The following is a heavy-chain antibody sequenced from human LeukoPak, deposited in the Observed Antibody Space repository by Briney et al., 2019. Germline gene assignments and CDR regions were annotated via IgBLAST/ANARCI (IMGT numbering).Heavy chain of an antibody. D-gene: IGHD3/OR15-3a*01. CDR1: GYSFTSYW. CDR2: IYPGDSDT. Sequence: GESLKISCKGSGYSFTSYWIGWVRQMPGKGLEWMGIIYPGDSDTRYSPFFQGQVTISADKSISTAYLQWSSLKASDTAMYYCARHGQFEDYWFDPWGQGTLVTVSS. CDR3: ARHGQFEDYWFDP. J-gene: IGHJ5*02. V-gene: IGHV5-51*01.